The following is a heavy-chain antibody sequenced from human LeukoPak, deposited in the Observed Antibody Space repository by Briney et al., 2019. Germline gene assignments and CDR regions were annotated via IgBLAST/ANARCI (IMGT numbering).Heavy chain of an antibody. CDR3: ARGAYSSSWLNFDY. V-gene: IGHV3-15*01. J-gene: IGHJ4*02. CDR1: GFTFSNAW. CDR2: IKSKTDGGTT. D-gene: IGHD6-13*01. Sequence: PGGSLRLSCAASGFTFSNAWMSWVRQAPGKGLEWVGRIKSKTDGGTTDYAAPVKGRFTISRDDSKNTLYLQMNSLGDEDTAVYYCARGAYSSSWLNFDYWGRGTLVTVSS.